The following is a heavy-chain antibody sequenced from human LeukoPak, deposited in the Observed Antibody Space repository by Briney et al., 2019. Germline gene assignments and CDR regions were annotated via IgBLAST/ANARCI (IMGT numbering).Heavy chain of an antibody. CDR2: INSDGSST. D-gene: IGHD1-14*01. V-gene: IGHV3-74*01. J-gene: IGHJ3*02. Sequence: PGGSLRLSCAASGFTFSSYWMHWVRQAPGKGLVWVSRINSDGSSTSYADSVKGRFTISRDNAKNSLYLQMNSLRAEDTAVYYCARTVFYDAFDIWGQGTMVTVSS. CDR1: GFTFSSYW. CDR3: ARTVFYDAFDI.